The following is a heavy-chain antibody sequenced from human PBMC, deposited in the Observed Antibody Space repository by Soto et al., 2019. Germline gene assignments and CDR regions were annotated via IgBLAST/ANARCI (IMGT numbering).Heavy chain of an antibody. CDR1: GFTFSSYG. CDR2: IWSDGSNK. V-gene: IGHV3-33*01. CDR3: ARDSIDAFDI. Sequence: QVQLVESGGGVVQPGRSLRLSCAASGFTFSSYGMHWVRQAPGKGLEWVAVIWSDGSNKYYADSVKGRFTISRDNSKNALYLQMNSLRAEDTAVYYFARDSIDAFDIWGQGRMVTVSS. J-gene: IGHJ3*02.